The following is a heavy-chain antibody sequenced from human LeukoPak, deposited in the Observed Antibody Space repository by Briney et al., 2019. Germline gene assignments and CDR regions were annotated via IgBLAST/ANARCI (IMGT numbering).Heavy chain of an antibody. D-gene: IGHD2-8*01. V-gene: IGHV3-23*01. CDR3: AKTFQWYYMDV. CDR1: GFTFSSYA. Sequence: GGSLRLSCAASGFTFSSYAMSWVRQAPGKGLEWVSGMSGSGDDTYYADSVKGRFTISRDNFKNALYLQMNSLRAEDTAVYYCAKTFQWYYMDVWGKGTTVTISS. CDR2: MSGSGDDT. J-gene: IGHJ6*03.